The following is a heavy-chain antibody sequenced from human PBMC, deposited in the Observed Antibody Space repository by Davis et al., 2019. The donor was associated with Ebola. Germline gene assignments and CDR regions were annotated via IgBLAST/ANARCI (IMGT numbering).Heavy chain of an antibody. Sequence: AASVKVSCKASGYTFTNYYMHWVRQAPGQGLEWMGMINPNDGRTIYAQKFQGRVTVTRDTSAITVYMDLSSLRSEDTALYYCTTPGGQDSGYDVFDIWGQGTMVTVSS. V-gene: IGHV1-46*03. CDR3: TTPGGQDSGYDVFDI. CDR2: INPNDGRT. CDR1: GYTFTNYY. J-gene: IGHJ3*02. D-gene: IGHD5-12*01.